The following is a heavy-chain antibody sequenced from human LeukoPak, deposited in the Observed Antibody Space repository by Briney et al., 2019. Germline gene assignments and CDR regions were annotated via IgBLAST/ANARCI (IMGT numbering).Heavy chain of an antibody. D-gene: IGHD3-22*01. CDR2: IYHSGST. J-gene: IGHJ4*02. CDR3: ARTQYSYDSSGYYYFDY. V-gene: IGHV4-39*07. CDR1: GGSISSGDYY. Sequence: PSQTLSLTXTVSGGSISSGDYYWGGIRQPPGKGLEWIGSIYHSGSTYYNPSLKSRVTISVDTSKNQFSLKLSSVTAADTAVYYCARTQYSYDSSGYYYFDYWGQGTLVTVSS.